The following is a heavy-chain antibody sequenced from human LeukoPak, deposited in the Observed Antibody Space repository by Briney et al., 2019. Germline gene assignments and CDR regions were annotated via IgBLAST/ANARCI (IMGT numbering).Heavy chain of an antibody. D-gene: IGHD3-22*01. V-gene: IGHV3-33*08. J-gene: IGHJ3*02. CDR2: ISYDGSNK. CDR1: GLTFSSYG. CDR3: AREEPYDSSGYYGLFAFDI. Sequence: GGSPRLSCAASGLTFSSYGMHWVRQAPGKGLEWVAGISYDGSNKYYADSVKGRFTVSRDNAKNSLYLQMNSLRAEDTAVYYCAREEPYDSSGYYGLFAFDIWGQGTMVTVSS.